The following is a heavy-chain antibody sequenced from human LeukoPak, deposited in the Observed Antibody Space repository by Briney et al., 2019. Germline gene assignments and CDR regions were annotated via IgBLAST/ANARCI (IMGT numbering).Heavy chain of an antibody. CDR2: IYDSGST. D-gene: IGHD2-2*03. Sequence: PSETLSLTCTVSGGSMNSYYWSWIRQPPGKGLEWIGYIYDSGSTSYNPSLKSRFTISVDTSKNQFSLKLSSVTAADTAVYYCARLLRVGYCSTTSCNWFDPWGQGTLVTVSS. CDR1: GGSMNSYY. J-gene: IGHJ5*02. CDR3: ARLLRVGYCSTTSCNWFDP. V-gene: IGHV4-59*12.